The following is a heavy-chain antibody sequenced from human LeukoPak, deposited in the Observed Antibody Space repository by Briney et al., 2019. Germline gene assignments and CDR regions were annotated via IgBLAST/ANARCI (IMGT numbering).Heavy chain of an antibody. D-gene: IGHD3-16*01. CDR1: RFTFSRYW. J-gene: IGHJ6*03. V-gene: IGHV3-7*01. CDR2: IKQDGSEK. CDR3: ARDPYAGSYYAYYFYYMDV. Sequence: GGSLRLSCAASRFTFSRYWMSWVRQAPGKGLEWVANIKQDGSEKYYVDSVKGRFTISRDNAKNSLYLEMNSLRAEDTAVYYCARDPYAGSYYAYYFYYMDVWGKGTTVTVSS.